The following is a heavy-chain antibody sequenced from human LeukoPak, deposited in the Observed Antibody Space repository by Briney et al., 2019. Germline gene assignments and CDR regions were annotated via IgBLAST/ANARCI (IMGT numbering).Heavy chain of an antibody. CDR2: ISYDGRNK. J-gene: IGHJ6*02. CDR1: GFTFSSYG. Sequence: GGSLRLSCAASGFTFSSYGMHWVRQAPGRGLEWVAVISYDGRNKYYADSVKGRFTISKDNAKNSLYLQMNSLRAEDTALYHCARNNGMDVWGQGTTVIVSS. V-gene: IGHV3-33*05. CDR3: ARNNGMDV.